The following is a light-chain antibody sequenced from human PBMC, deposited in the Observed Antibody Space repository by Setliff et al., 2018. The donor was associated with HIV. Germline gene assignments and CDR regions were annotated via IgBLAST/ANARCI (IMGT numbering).Light chain of an antibody. CDR3: ATSDDSLGAVV. J-gene: IGLJ2*01. Sequence: VLTQPPSMSGTPGQKVTISCSGGVSNIGRNSVFWYQQLPGTAPKLLMYNNGQRPSGVPDRFSGSKSGTSASLAITDLRSGDEADYYCATSDDSLGAVVFGGGTKVTVL. CDR2: NNG. CDR1: VSNIGRNS. V-gene: IGLV1-47*02.